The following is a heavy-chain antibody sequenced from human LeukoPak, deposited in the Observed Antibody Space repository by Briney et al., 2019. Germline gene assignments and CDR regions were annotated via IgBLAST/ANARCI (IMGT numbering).Heavy chain of an antibody. J-gene: IGHJ6*03. CDR2: IIPIFGTA. D-gene: IGHD6-6*01. CDR1: GYTFSSYA. V-gene: IGHV1-69*05. CDR3: ARGRIAARRYYYYMDV. Sequence: GASVKVSCKASGYTFSSYAISWVRQAPGQGLGWMGGIIPIFGTANYAQKFQGRVTITRNTSISTAYMELSSLRSEDTAVYYCARGRIAARRYYYYMDVWGKGTTVTVSS.